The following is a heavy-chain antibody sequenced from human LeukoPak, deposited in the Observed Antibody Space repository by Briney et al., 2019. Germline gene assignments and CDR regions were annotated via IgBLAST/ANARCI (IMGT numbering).Heavy chain of an antibody. V-gene: IGHV3-30*03. J-gene: IGHJ4*02. D-gene: IGHD3-10*01. CDR1: GFTFSSYG. Sequence: GRSLRLSCAASGFTFSSYGMHWVRQAPGKGLEWVAVISYDGSNKYYADSVKGRFTISRDNTKNSLYLQMNSLRAEDTAVYYCARGRGGNHFDYWGQGTLVTVSS. CDR2: ISYDGSNK. CDR3: ARGRGGNHFDY.